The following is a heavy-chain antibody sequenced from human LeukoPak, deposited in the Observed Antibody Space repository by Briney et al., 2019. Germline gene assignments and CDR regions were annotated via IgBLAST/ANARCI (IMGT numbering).Heavy chain of an antibody. D-gene: IGHD3-9*01. V-gene: IGHV4-59*11. Sequence: SETLSLTCNVSGGSISSHYWSWIRQPPGKGLEWIGYIFYSGSTNYSPSLKSRVTMSVDTSKSQFSLRLSSVTAADTAVYYCARDGYYDNLWDSWSWFDLWGRGTLVTVSS. CDR3: ARDGYYDNLWDSWSWFDL. CDR2: IFYSGST. CDR1: GGSISSHY. J-gene: IGHJ2*01.